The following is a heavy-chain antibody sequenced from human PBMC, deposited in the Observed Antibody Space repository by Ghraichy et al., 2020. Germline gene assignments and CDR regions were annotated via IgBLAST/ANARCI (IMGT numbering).Heavy chain of an antibody. V-gene: IGHV3-30*18. D-gene: IGHD3-22*01. Sequence: GGSLRLSYVGSGFTFSHYGMHWACQAPGKGLEWVAVTSYDGSNKNYADSVEGRFTISRDNSKNTLYLQINSLRAEDTAVYYCAKERDSSGYYSFRGDYYGMDVWGQGTTVTVSS. J-gene: IGHJ6*02. CDR3: AKERDSSGYYSFRGDYYGMDV. CDR1: GFTFSHYG. CDR2: TSYDGSNK.